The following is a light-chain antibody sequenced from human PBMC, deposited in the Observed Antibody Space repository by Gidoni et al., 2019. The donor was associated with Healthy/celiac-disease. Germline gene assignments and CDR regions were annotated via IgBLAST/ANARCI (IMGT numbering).Light chain of an antibody. Sequence: DLRLNQSPSTLAASVGDRVTITCRASQSISSWLAWYQQKPGKAPKLLIYKSSSLESGAPSMFSGSGSGTEFTLTISSLQPDDFATYYCQQYNSPYTFGQGTKLEIK. CDR2: KSS. V-gene: IGKV1-5*03. J-gene: IGKJ2*01. CDR3: QQYNSPYT. CDR1: QSISSW.